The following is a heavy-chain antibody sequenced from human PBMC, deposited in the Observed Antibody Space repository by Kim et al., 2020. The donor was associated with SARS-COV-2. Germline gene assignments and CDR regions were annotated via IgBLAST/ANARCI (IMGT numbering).Heavy chain of an antibody. D-gene: IGHD3-9*01. CDR1: GYSFTSYW. Sequence: GESLKISCKGSGYSFTSYWIGWVRQMPGKGLEWMGIIYPGDSDTRYSPSFQGQVTISADKSISTAYLQWSSLKASDTAMYYCARLTYYDILTGPDAFDIWGQGTMVTVSS. CDR3: ARLTYYDILTGPDAFDI. CDR2: IYPGDSDT. J-gene: IGHJ3*02. V-gene: IGHV5-51*01.